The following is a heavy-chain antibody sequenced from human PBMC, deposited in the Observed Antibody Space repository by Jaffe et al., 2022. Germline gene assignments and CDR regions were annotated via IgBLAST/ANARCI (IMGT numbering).Heavy chain of an antibody. J-gene: IGHJ4*02. CDR1: GGSISSSSYY. V-gene: IGHV4-39*01. CDR3: ARHRTPPGGSYDHYFDY. D-gene: IGHD3-16*01. CDR2: IYYSGST. Sequence: QLQLQESGPGLVKPSETLSLTCTVSGGSISSSSYYWGWIRQPPGKGLEWIGSIYYSGSTYYNPSLKSRVTISVDTSKNQFSLKLSSVTAADTAVYYCARHRTPPGGSYDHYFDYWGQGTLVTVSS.